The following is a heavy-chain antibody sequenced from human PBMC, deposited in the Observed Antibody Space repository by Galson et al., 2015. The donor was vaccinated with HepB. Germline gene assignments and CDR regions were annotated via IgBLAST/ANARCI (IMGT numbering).Heavy chain of an antibody. D-gene: IGHD1-1*01. J-gene: IGHJ1*01. Sequence: CAISGDSVSSNSAAWNWIRQPPSRGLEWLGRTYYRSKWYNDYAVSVKSRITINPDTSKNQFSLQLNSVTPEDTAVYYCAREHMTTTSYFQHWGQGTLVTVSS. CDR2: TYYRSKWYN. CDR3: AREHMTTTSYFQH. CDR1: GDSVSSNSAA. V-gene: IGHV6-1*01.